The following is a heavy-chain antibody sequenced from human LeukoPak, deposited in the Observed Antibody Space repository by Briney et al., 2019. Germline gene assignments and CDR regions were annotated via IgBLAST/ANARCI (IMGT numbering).Heavy chain of an antibody. CDR2: ISGSGGNT. Sequence: GGSLRLSCAASGFTFSTYAMSWVRKPPAKGLDRVSSISGSGGNTYYADSVKGWFTIPSDNSKNTLYLQMNRLRAEDTAGYYGAKYRDKWNPRGADYWGQGTLVIVFS. J-gene: IGHJ4*02. D-gene: IGHD1-1*01. CDR3: AKYRDKWNPRGADY. V-gene: IGHV3-23*01. CDR1: GFTFSTYA.